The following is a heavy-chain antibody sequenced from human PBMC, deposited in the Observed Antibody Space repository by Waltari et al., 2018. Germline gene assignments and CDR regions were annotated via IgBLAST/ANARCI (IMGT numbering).Heavy chain of an antibody. V-gene: IGHV1-2*06. J-gene: IGHJ4*02. CDR1: GYTFTDYY. CDR3: AREVGAIDY. CDR2: INPNSGGT. D-gene: IGHD1-26*01. Sequence: VQLVQSGAEVKKPGATVKISCKASGYTFTDYYMHWVQQAPGKGLEWMGRINPNSGGTNYAQKFQGRVTMTRDTSISTAYMELSRLRSDDTAVYYCAREVGAIDYWGQGTLVTVSS.